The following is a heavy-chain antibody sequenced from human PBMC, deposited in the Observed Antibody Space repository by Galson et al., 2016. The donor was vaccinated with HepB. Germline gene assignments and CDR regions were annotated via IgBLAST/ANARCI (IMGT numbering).Heavy chain of an antibody. CDR1: EFAFRTYA. Sequence: SLRLSCAASEFAFRTYAMHWVRQAPGKGLEWVAVISYDGSNEDYVDSVKGRFSISRDNSRRTLYLQMNSLRVEDTAVYYCPSAGAYGDKEKKYWGQGTLVTVSS. CDR3: PSAGAYGDKEKKY. D-gene: IGHD4-17*01. J-gene: IGHJ4*02. CDR2: ISYDGSNE. V-gene: IGHV3-30*03.